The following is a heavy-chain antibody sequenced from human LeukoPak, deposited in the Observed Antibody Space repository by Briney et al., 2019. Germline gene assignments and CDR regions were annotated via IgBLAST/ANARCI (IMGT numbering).Heavy chain of an antibody. J-gene: IGHJ4*02. CDR3: ARVKIPIYYDSSGYPHYFDY. D-gene: IGHD3-22*01. CDR2: INPNSGGT. V-gene: IGHV1-2*02. CDR1: GYTFTGYY. Sequence: ASVKVSCKASGYTFTGYYMHWVRQDPGQGLEWMGWINPNSGGTNYAQKFQGRVTMTRDTSISTAYMELSRLRSDDTAVYYCARVKIPIYYDSSGYPHYFDYWGQGTLVTVSS.